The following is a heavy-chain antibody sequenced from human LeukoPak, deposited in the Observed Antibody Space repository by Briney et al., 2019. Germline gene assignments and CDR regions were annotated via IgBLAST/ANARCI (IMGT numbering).Heavy chain of an antibody. D-gene: IGHD3-10*01. CDR3: ARDNYYGSGSSAMDV. CDR1: GGSISSYY. Sequence: SETLSLTCTVSGGSISSYYWSWSRQRPRKGLGWNGYIYYSGSTNYHPSLKSRVTISVDASKNQFSLKLSSVTAADTAVYYCARDNYYGSGSSAMDVWGKGTTVTVSS. V-gene: IGHV4-59*01. J-gene: IGHJ6*03. CDR2: IYYSGST.